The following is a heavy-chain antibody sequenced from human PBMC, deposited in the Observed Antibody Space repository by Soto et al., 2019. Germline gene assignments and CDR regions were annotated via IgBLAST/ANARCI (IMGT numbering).Heavy chain of an antibody. Sequence: QVQLVQSGPEVKKPGASVKVSCKTSGYTFTSYGITWVRQAPGQGLEWMGWISTKKGDTNYAQKFQGRVTMTTDTPTSTGYMELRRLRSDDTAIYYCATRSPAFDFWGQGTLVTVS. CDR3: ATRSPAFDF. J-gene: IGHJ4*02. CDR2: ISTKKGDT. CDR1: GYTFTSYG. V-gene: IGHV1-18*04.